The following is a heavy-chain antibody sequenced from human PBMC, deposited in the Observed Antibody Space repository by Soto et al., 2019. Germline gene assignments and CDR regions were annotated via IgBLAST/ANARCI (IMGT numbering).Heavy chain of an antibody. D-gene: IGHD1-26*01. Sequence: QVQLQQWGAGLLKPSETLSLTCAVYGGSFTGYSWTWIRQPPGKGLEWIGQINHSGSTIYSTSLTSRLPISVGTSKNQFSLELRSVTAADTAVYYCARGLFSGNSYSGGWYYFDYWGQGALVTVSS. CDR2: INHSGST. CDR1: GGSFTGYS. CDR3: ARGLFSGNSYSGGWYYFDY. J-gene: IGHJ4*02. V-gene: IGHV4-34*01.